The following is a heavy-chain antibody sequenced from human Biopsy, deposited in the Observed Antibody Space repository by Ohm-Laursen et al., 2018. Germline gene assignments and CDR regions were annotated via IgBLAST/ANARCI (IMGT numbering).Heavy chain of an antibody. D-gene: IGHD6-6*01. CDR1: GFTFSSFS. Sequence: SLRLSCAASGFTFSSFSMNWVRQAPGKGLEWISYINKVSSHIYDADSVKGRITVARDNAKNSLYLQLNSLRVEDTAVYYCARDSSRRAREGGMDVWGQGTTVTVSS. CDR3: ARDSSRRAREGGMDV. J-gene: IGHJ6*02. V-gene: IGHV3-21*01. CDR2: INKVSSHI.